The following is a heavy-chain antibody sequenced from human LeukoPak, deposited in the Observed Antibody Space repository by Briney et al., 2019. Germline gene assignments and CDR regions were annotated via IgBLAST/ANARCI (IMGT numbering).Heavy chain of an antibody. V-gene: IGHV4-61*01. CDR2: IFYSGTT. CDR3: ARDAPHCSDISCHNYFDY. J-gene: IGHJ4*02. CDR1: SGSISSTSYY. D-gene: IGHD2-2*01. Sequence: PWETLSLTCTASSGSISSTSYYWSWIRQPPGKGLEWIGYIFYSGTTNYNPSLKSRVSISVDTSKNQFSLKLSSVTAADTAVYYCARDAPHCSDISCHNYFDYWGQGTLVTVSS.